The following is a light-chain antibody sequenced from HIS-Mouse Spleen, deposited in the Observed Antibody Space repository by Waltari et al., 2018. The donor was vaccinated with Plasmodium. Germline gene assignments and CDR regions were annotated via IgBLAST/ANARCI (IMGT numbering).Light chain of an antibody. CDR1: YIGSKS. J-gene: IGLJ1*01. V-gene: IGLV3-21*03. Sequence: SYVLTQPPPVSAAPGTTARSTWGGTYIGSKSVPWYQQKPGQAPVLVVYDDSDRPSGIPERFSGSNSGNTATLTISRVEAGDEADYYCQVWDSSSDHYVFGTGTKVTVL. CDR3: QVWDSSSDHYV. CDR2: DDS.